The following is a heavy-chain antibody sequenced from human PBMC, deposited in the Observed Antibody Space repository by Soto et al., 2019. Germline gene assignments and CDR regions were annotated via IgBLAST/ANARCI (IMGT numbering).Heavy chain of an antibody. CDR1: GYTFTGYA. Sequence: QVQLVQSGAEEKKPGASVKVSCKASGYTFTGYAMHWVRQAPGHRLEWMGWINAGNGNTKYSQKFQGRVTITRDTSTSTTYMELSSLRSEDTAVYYCARAVAVAADFDYWGQGTLVTVSS. D-gene: IGHD6-19*01. CDR3: ARAVAVAADFDY. CDR2: INAGNGNT. V-gene: IGHV1-3*05. J-gene: IGHJ4*02.